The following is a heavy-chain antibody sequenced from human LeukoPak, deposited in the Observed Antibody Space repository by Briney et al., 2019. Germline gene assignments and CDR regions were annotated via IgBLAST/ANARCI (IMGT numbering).Heavy chain of an antibody. CDR3: ARVHYDILTGYSYFDY. J-gene: IGHJ4*02. V-gene: IGHV1-18*01. CDR2: ISAYNDNT. Sequence: ASVKVSCKASGYTFTSYGISWVRQAPGQGLEWMGWISAYNDNTNYAQKLQGRVTMTTDTSTSTAHMELGSLRSDDTAVYYCARVHYDILTGYSYFDYWGQGTLVTVSS. D-gene: IGHD3-9*01. CDR1: GYTFTSYG.